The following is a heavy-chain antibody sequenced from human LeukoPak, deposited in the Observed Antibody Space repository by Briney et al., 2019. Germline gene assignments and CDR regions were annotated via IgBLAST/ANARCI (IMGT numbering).Heavy chain of an antibody. CDR2: ISNSGGTT. Sequence: GGSLRLSCAASGFTFSSYAMSWVRQAPGKGLEWVSGISNSGGTTYYADSVKGRFTISRDNSKNTLYLQMNSLRAEDTAVYYCAKSGCSRTSCYSILSGWLDPWGQGTLVTVSS. V-gene: IGHV3-23*01. CDR1: GFTFSSYA. D-gene: IGHD2-2*02. J-gene: IGHJ5*02. CDR3: AKSGCSRTSCYSILSGWLDP.